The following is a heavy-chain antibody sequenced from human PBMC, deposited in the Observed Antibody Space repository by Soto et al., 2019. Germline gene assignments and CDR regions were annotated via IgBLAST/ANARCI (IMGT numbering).Heavy chain of an antibody. V-gene: IGHV1-69*13. Sequence: SVKVSCKASGGTFSSYAISWVRQAPGQGLEWMGGIIPIFGTANYAQKFQGRVTITADESTNTAYMELSSLRSEDTAVYYCAFLPYYDILTGYYTHLIDYGMDVWGQGTTVTVSS. CDR3: AFLPYYDILTGYYTHLIDYGMDV. CDR2: IIPIFGTA. J-gene: IGHJ6*02. D-gene: IGHD3-9*01. CDR1: GGTFSSYA.